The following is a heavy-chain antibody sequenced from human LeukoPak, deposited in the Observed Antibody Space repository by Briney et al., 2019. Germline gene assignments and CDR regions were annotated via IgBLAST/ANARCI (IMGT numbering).Heavy chain of an antibody. CDR3: ARSGYEEAFDI. CDR2: ISSRGGNTM. V-gene: IGHV3-48*04. J-gene: IGHJ3*02. Sequence: PGGSLRLSCAASGFTFNIYSMNWVRRAPGKGLEWVSYISSRGGNTMYYADSVKGRFTISRDNAKNSLYLQMNSLRAEDTAVYYCARSGYEEAFDIWGQGTMVTVSS. CDR1: GFTFNIYS. D-gene: IGHD5-12*01.